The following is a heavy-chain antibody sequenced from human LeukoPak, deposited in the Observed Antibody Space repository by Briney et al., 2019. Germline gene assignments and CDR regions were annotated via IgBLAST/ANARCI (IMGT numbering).Heavy chain of an antibody. V-gene: IGHV3-23*01. J-gene: IGHJ1*01. CDR3: AKDRLYYDSSGCYLGWYFQH. CDR2: ISGSGGST. D-gene: IGHD3-22*01. CDR1: GFTFSSYA. Sequence: QPGGSLRLSCAASGFTFSSYAMSWVRQAPGKGLEWVSAISGSGGSTYYADSVKGRFTISRDNSKNTLYLQMNSLRAEDTAVYYCAKDRLYYDSSGCYLGWYFQHWGQGTLVTVSS.